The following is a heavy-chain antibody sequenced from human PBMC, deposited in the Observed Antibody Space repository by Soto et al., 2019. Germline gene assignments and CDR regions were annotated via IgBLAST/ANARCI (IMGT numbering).Heavy chain of an antibody. CDR2: ISGSGGST. V-gene: IGHV3-23*01. CDR3: ARNRVATPKVVEDGYSMED. D-gene: IGHD5-12*01. CDR1: GFTFSSYA. J-gene: IGHJ4*02. Sequence: GGSLRLSCAASGFTFSSYAMSWVRQAPGKGLEWVSAISGSGGSTYYADSVKGRFTISRDNSKNTLYLQMNSLRAEDTAVYYCARNRVATPKVVEDGYSMEDWGQGTLVTVSS.